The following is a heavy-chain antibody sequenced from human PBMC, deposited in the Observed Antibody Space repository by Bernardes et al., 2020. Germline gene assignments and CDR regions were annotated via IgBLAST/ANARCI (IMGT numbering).Heavy chain of an antibody. CDR1: GGSISSSSYY. Sequence: SETLSLTCTVSGGSISSSSYYWGWIRQPPGKGLEWIGSIYYSGSTYYNPSLKSRVTISVDTSKNQFSLKLSSVTAADTAVYYCARLRSGYVEAPYYFDYWGQGTLVTVSS. CDR3: ARLRSGYVEAPYYFDY. CDR2: IYYSGST. D-gene: IGHD5-12*01. V-gene: IGHV4-39*01. J-gene: IGHJ4*02.